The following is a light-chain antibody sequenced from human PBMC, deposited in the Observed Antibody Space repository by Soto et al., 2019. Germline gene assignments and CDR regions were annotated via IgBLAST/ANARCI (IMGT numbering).Light chain of an antibody. CDR3: SSYTSSSNFYV. CDR1: SSDVGGYNY. V-gene: IGLV2-14*01. CDR2: DVS. Sequence: QSALTQPASVSGSPGQSITIYCTGTSSDVGGYNYVSWYQQHPGKVPKLMIYDVSNRPSGVTNRFSGSKSGNTASLTISGLQAEDEADYYCSSYTSSSNFYVFGTGTKVTVL. J-gene: IGLJ1*01.